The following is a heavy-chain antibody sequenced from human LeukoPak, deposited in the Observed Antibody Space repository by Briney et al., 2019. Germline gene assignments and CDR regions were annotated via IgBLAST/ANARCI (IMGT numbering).Heavy chain of an antibody. CDR1: GGSISSYY. V-gene: IGHV4-59*01. Sequence: ASETLSLTCTVSGGSISSYYWSWIRQPPGKGLEWIGYIYYSGSTNYNPSLKSRVTISVDTSKNQFSLKLSSVTAADTAVYYCARDRWRLGNYYYDSSGYSGAFDIWGQGTMVTVSS. CDR3: ARDRWRLGNYYYDSSGYSGAFDI. CDR2: IYYSGST. D-gene: IGHD3-22*01. J-gene: IGHJ3*02.